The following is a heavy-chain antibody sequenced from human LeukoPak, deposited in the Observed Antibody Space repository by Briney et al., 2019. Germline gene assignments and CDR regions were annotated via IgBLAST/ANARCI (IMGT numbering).Heavy chain of an antibody. V-gene: IGHV3-30-3*01. CDR2: ISYDGSNK. D-gene: IGHD4-23*01. CDR3: TRGTNDYGGIERKKPFDY. Sequence: GGSLRLSCAASGFTFSSYGMHWVRQAPGKGLEWVAVISYDGSNKYYVDSVKGRYTISRDNSKNTLYLQMSSLRAEDTAVYYCTRGTNDYGGIERKKPFDYWGQGTLVTVSS. CDR1: GFTFSSYG. J-gene: IGHJ4*02.